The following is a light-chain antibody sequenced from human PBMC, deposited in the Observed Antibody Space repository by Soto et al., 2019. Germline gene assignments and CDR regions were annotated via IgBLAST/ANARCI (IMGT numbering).Light chain of an antibody. CDR3: AAWDGRLGGPI. Sequence: QSVLTQPPSASGTPGQRVTISCCGSSSNIGSNYVYWYQQLPGTAHKLLIYRNNQRPSGVPDRFSRSKSGTSASLAISGLRSEDEADYTCAAWDGRLGGPIFGPGTNVT. CDR2: RNN. J-gene: IGLJ1*01. CDR1: SSNIGSNY. V-gene: IGLV1-47*01.